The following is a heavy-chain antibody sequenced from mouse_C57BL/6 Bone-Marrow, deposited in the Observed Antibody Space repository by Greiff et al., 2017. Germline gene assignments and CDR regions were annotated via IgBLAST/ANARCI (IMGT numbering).Heavy chain of an antibody. CDR2: INPDSSTI. CDR1: GIDFSRYW. J-gene: IGHJ2*01. V-gene: IGHV4-1*01. D-gene: IGHD1-1*01. CDR3: ARLGYGRNSLYFDY. Sequence: EASGIDFSRYWMCWVRRAPGKGLEWIGEINPDSSTINYAPSLKDKFIISRDNAKNTLYLQMSKVRSEDTALYYCARLGYGRNSLYFDYWGQGTTLTVSS.